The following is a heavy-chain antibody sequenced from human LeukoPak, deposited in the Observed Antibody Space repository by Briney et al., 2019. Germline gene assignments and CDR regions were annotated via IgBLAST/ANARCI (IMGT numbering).Heavy chain of an antibody. CDR3: ARSRPLMTTVTINWFDP. Sequence: WASVKVSCTASGYTFTSYDINWVRQATGQGLEWMGWMNPNSGNTGYAQKFQGRVTMTRNTSISTAYMELSSLRSEDTAVYYCARSRPLMTTVTINWFDPWGQGTLVTVSS. CDR2: MNPNSGNT. CDR1: GYTFTSYD. D-gene: IGHD4-17*01. J-gene: IGHJ5*02. V-gene: IGHV1-8*01.